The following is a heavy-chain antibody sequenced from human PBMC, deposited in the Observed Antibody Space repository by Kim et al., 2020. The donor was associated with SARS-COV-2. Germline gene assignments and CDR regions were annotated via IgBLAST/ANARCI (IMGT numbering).Heavy chain of an antibody. CDR3: ARDSARVRDYGMDV. V-gene: IGHV4-4*02. D-gene: IGHD3-10*01. Sequence: PSLKRRVTISVDKAKNQFSLNLSCLTAADTAVYYCARDSARVRDYGMDVWGQGTTVTVSS. J-gene: IGHJ6*02.